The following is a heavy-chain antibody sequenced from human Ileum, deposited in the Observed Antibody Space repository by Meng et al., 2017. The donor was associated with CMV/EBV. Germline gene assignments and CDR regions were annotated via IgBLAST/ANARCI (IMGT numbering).Heavy chain of an antibody. J-gene: IGHJ5*02. V-gene: IGHV4-30-4*08. CDR2: ISNTGNT. D-gene: IGHD6-13*01. CDR3: VRSSWYNWFDP. Sequence: QVQLPEAGPGLVEPAQTLSRTFTLSGASVTRIHNYWSWIRQPPRKGLEWIGYISNTGNTFYNPSFESRVSISLDTSKNQFSLNLTSVTAADTGVFYCVRSSWYNWFDPWGQGALVTVSS. CDR1: GASVTRIHNY.